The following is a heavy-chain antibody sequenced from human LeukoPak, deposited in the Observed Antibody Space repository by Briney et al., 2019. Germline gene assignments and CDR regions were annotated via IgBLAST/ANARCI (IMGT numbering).Heavy chain of an antibody. V-gene: IGHV1-8*01. D-gene: IGHD3-22*01. J-gene: IGHJ4*02. Sequence: GASVKVSCKASGYTFTSYDINWVRQATGQGLEWMGWMNPNSGNTGYAQKFQGRVTMTRNTSISTAYMELSSLRSDDTAVYYCARDCYYDSSGYCQFDYWGQGTLVTVSS. CDR1: GYTFTSYD. CDR2: MNPNSGNT. CDR3: ARDCYYDSSGYCQFDY.